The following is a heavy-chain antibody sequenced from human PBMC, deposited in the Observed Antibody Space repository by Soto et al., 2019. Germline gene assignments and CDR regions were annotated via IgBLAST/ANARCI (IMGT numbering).Heavy chain of an antibody. J-gene: IGHJ4*02. CDR2: ISGSGGST. Sequence: GGSLRLSGASSGFTFSSYAISWVRQAPGKGLEWVSAISGSGGSTYYADSVKGRFTISRDNSKNTLYLQMNSLRAEDTAVYYCAKDVDYYDSSGPRNYWGQGTLVTVSS. D-gene: IGHD3-22*01. V-gene: IGHV3-23*01. CDR1: GFTFSSYA. CDR3: AKDVDYYDSSGPRNY.